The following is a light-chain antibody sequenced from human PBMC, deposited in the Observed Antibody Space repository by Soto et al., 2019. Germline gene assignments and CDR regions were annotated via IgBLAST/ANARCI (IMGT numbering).Light chain of an antibody. J-gene: IGLJ3*02. Sequence: QSVLTQPSSVSGDPGQTVTISCTGSGSNIGAGYNVHWYQQLPGTAPKLLIHGNSNRPSGVPDRFSASKSGTSASLAITGLQVEDEGNYYCAAWDDSLSGRVFGGGTQLTVL. CDR3: AAWDDSLSGRV. CDR2: GNS. V-gene: IGLV1-40*01. CDR1: GSNIGAGYN.